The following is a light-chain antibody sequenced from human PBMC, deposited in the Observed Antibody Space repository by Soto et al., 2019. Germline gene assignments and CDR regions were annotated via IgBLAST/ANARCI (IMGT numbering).Light chain of an antibody. Sequence: IQLRRYISSVSASLAYIVTITFRSSQVIISCLAWYQQKPGEAPKVLIYAASSVQSGVPSRFSGSGSGTDFTLTISGLQPEDCATYYCQQTHSFPRTFGRGTKVDIK. V-gene: IGKV1-12*01. CDR2: AAS. J-gene: IGKJ1*01. CDR3: QQTHSFPRT. CDR1: QVIISC.